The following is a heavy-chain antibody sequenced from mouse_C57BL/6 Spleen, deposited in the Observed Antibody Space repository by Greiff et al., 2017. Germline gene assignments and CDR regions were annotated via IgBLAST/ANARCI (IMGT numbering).Heavy chain of an antibody. CDR2: INPGSGGT. CDR3: ARSDKGYYFDY. Sequence: QVQLKESGAELVRPGTSVKVSCKASGYAFTNYLIEWVKQRPGQGLEWIGVINPGSGGTNYNEKFKGKATLTGDKSSSTAYMQLSSLTSEDSAVYFCARSDKGYYFDYWGQGTTLTVSS. V-gene: IGHV1-54*01. J-gene: IGHJ2*01. CDR1: GYAFTNYL. D-gene: IGHD1-3*01.